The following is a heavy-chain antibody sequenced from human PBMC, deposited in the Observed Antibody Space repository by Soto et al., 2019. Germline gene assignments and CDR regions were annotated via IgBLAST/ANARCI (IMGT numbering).Heavy chain of an antibody. CDR2: VIPIPGTA. V-gene: IGHV1-69*01. J-gene: IGHJ6*02. D-gene: IGHD2-2*01. CDR1: GGTFGSYA. CDR3: ARSQGSSTSLDSYYYYYYGMDV. Sequence: QVQLVQSGAEVKKPGSSVKVSCKASGGTFGSYAISWVRQAPGQGLEWMGGVIPIPGTANYAQKFQGRVTIAADESNSTAYMELSSLRSEDTAVYSCARSQGSSTSLDSYYYYYYGMDVWGQGTTVTVSS.